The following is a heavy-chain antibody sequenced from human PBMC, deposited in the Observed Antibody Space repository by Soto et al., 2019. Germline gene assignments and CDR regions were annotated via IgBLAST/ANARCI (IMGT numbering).Heavy chain of an antibody. CDR3: AKGPYGGYSHGYFFDY. D-gene: IGHD5-18*01. Sequence: PGGSLRLSCAASGFTFSSYGMHWVRQAPGKGLEWVAVISYEGSNKYYADSVKGRFTISRDNSKNTLYLQMNSLRAEDTAVYYCAKGPYGGYSHGYFFDYWGQGTLVTVSS. CDR1: GFTFSSYG. CDR2: ISYEGSNK. V-gene: IGHV3-30*18. J-gene: IGHJ4*02.